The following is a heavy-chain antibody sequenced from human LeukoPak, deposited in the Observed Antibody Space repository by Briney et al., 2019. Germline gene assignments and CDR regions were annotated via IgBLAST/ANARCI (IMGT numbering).Heavy chain of an antibody. V-gene: IGHV4-4*02. CDR1: GGSISSSNW. CDR2: IYHSGST. D-gene: IGHD2-2*01. CDR3: VREDIVVLPAANY. J-gene: IGHJ4*02. Sequence: PSGTLSLTCVVSGGSISSSNWWSWVRQPPGKGLEWIGEIYHSGSTNYNPSLKSRVTISVDKSKNQFSLMLSSVTAADTAVYYCVREDIVVLPAANYWGQGTLVTVSS.